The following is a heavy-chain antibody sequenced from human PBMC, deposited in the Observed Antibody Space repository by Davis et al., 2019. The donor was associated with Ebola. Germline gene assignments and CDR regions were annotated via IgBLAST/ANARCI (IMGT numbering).Heavy chain of an antibody. V-gene: IGHV4-34*01. CDR3: ARVTRYCSGDRCTHLYGMGV. Sequence: MPSETLSLTCEVHGGSIRGYYWNWIRQTPGQGLAWLGDIHQNRLTNYNSSLKSRVTITVDASKSQFSLRLTSVTAADTAVYHWARVTRYCSGDRCTHLYGMGVWGQGTTVTVSS. CDR1: GGSIRGYY. CDR2: IHQNRLT. D-gene: IGHD2-15*01. J-gene: IGHJ6*02.